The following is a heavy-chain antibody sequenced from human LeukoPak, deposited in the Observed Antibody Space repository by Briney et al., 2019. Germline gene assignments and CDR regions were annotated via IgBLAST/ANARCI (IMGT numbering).Heavy chain of an antibody. J-gene: IGHJ4*02. CDR2: INQDGSEN. V-gene: IGHV3-7*01. D-gene: IGHD3-10*01. CDR1: GFTFSSYS. Sequence: GGSLRLSCAASGFTFSSYSMNWLRQPPGKGLEWVININQDGSENYSVDSVKGRFTISRDNTKNSLYLHMSNLRADDTAVYYCARDLSGPSYYWGQGTLVSVSS. CDR3: ARDLSGPSYY.